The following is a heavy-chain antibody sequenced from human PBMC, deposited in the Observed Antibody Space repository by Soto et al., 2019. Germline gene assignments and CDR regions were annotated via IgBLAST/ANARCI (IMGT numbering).Heavy chain of an antibody. Sequence: EVQLGESWGGLVKPGGSLRLSCAASGFTFSLYSMIWVRQAPGKGLEWVASITSSSSYIYYEDSLKGRFTISRDNAKKYLFLQLDSLRAEDTAVYFCVRARSTDSRPDYWGQGTLVTVSA. CDR2: ITSSSSYI. CDR3: VRARSTDSRPDY. V-gene: IGHV3-21*01. D-gene: IGHD3-22*01. CDR1: GFTFSLYS. J-gene: IGHJ4*02.